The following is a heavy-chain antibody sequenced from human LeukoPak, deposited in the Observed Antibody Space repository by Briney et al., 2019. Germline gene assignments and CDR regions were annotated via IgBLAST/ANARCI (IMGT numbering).Heavy chain of an antibody. CDR1: GGTFSSYA. D-gene: IGHD2-15*01. CDR2: IIPIFGTA. Sequence: ASVKVSCKASGGTFSSYAISWVRQAPGQGLEWMGGIIPIFGTANYAQKFQGRVTITTDESTSTAYMELSSLRSEDTAVYYCARAGGYCSGGSRYWFDPWGQGTLVTVSS. V-gene: IGHV1-69*05. CDR3: ARAGGYCSGGSRYWFDP. J-gene: IGHJ5*02.